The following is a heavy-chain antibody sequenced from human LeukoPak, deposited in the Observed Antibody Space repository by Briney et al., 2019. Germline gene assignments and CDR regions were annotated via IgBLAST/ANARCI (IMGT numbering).Heavy chain of an antibody. Sequence: GGSLRLSCSASGFTFSGYAMHWVRQAPGKGLEYVSAIISNGESAYYSDSVKDRFTISRDNSKNTLYLQMSSLRPEDTAVYYCVKSASTWYLFDYWGQGTLVTVSS. CDR2: IISNGESA. D-gene: IGHD6-13*01. J-gene: IGHJ4*02. CDR3: VKSASTWYLFDY. V-gene: IGHV3-64*03. CDR1: GFTFSGYA.